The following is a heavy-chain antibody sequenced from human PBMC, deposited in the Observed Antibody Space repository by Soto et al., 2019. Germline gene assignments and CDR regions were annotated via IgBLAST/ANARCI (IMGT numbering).Heavy chain of an antibody. J-gene: IGHJ5*02. CDR2: IIPIFGTA. V-gene: IGHV1-69*12. D-gene: IGHD3-22*01. CDR1: GGTFSSYA. Sequence: QVQLVQSGAEVKKPGSSVKVSCKASGGTFSSYAITWVRQAPGQGLEWMGGIIPIFGTANYAQKFQARVTITADDSTSTAYMELSSLRSEDTAVYYCARDRGPSSGYYPYWFDPWGQGTVVTVSS. CDR3: ARDRGPSSGYYPYWFDP.